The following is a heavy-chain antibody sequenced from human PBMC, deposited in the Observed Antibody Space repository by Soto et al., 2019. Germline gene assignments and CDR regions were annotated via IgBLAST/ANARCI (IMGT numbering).Heavy chain of an antibody. CDR3: AKDLFFFVVPASYFDY. J-gene: IGHJ4*02. V-gene: IGHV3-23*01. Sequence: EVQLLESGGGLVQPGGSLRLSCAASGFTFSSYAMSWVRQAPGKGLEWVSAISGSGGSTYYADSVKGRFTISRDNSKNTLYLQMNSLRAEDTAVYYCAKDLFFFVVPASYFDYWGQGTLVTVSS. CDR2: ISGSGGST. CDR1: GFTFSSYA. D-gene: IGHD2-2*01.